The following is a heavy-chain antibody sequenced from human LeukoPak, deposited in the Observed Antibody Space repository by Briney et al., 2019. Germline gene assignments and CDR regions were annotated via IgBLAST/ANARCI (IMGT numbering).Heavy chain of an antibody. J-gene: IGHJ6*04. D-gene: IGHD2-2*01. CDR2: ISYDGSNK. V-gene: IGHV3-30*18. CDR1: GFTFSSYG. CDR3: AKDIVVVPASISPPFYYYYGMDV. Sequence: PGRSLRLSRAASGFTFSSYGMHWVRQAPGKGLEWVAVISYDGSNKYYADSVKGRFTISRDNSKNTLYLQMNSLRAEDTAVYYCAKDIVVVPASISPPFYYYYGMDVWGKGTTVTVSS.